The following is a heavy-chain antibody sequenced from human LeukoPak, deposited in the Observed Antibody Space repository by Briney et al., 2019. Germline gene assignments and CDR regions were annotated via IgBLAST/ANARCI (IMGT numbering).Heavy chain of an antibody. CDR2: INPNSGGT. Sequence: ASVKVSCKASGYTFTGYYMHWVRQAPGQGLEWMGWINPNSGGTNYAQKFQGRVTMTRDTSISIAYMELSRLRSDDTAVYYCARRTIFGVANDMDVWGKGTTVTVSS. CDR3: ARRTIFGVANDMDV. CDR1: GYTFTGYY. V-gene: IGHV1-2*02. D-gene: IGHD3-3*01. J-gene: IGHJ6*03.